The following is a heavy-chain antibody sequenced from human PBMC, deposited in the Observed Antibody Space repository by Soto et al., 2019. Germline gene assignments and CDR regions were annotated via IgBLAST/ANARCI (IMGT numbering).Heavy chain of an antibody. CDR1: GFTFSDYY. Sequence: PGGALRLSGAASGFTFSDYYITWIRHAPWKGMEWVSYISSSVSYTNYADSVKGRFTISRDNAKNSVYLQMNSLGAEDTAVYYCAKPSGRVNNRFDSWGPGNLVTVSS. CDR3: AKPSGRVNNRFDS. V-gene: IGHV3-11*06. CDR2: ISSSVSYT. J-gene: IGHJ4*02. D-gene: IGHD6-19*01.